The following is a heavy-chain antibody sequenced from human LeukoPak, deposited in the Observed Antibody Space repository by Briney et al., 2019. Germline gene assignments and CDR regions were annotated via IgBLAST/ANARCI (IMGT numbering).Heavy chain of an antibody. CDR1: GGSISSSSYY. D-gene: IGHD3-22*01. CDR3: ARGVTWDYYDSSGYYFDYFDY. Sequence: SETLSLTCTVSGGSISSSSYYWGWIRQPPGKGLEWIGEINHSGSTNYNPSLKSRVTISVDTSKNRFSLKLSSVTAADTAVYYCARGVTWDYYDSSGYYFDYFDYWGQGTLVTVSS. CDR2: INHSGST. V-gene: IGHV4-39*07. J-gene: IGHJ4*02.